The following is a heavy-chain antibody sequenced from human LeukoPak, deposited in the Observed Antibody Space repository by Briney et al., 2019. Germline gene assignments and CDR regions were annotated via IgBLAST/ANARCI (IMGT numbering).Heavy chain of an antibody. J-gene: IGHJ4*02. CDR2: IKPDGSAK. CDR3: GRDLSYFDY. CDR1: GFTFSGYW. D-gene: IGHD5/OR15-5a*01. Sequence: GGSLRLSCAASGFTFSGYWMSWVRQAPGKGLEWVANIKPDGSAKYYRDSVEGRFTISRDNAEKSLYLQMNTLGAEDTAVYYCGRDLSYFDYWGQGVLVTVSS. V-gene: IGHV3-7*01.